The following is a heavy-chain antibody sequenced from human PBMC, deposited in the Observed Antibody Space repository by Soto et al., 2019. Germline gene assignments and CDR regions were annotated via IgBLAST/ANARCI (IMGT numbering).Heavy chain of an antibody. CDR2: TYHRSRWFN. Sequence: SQTLSLTCAISGDSVSSNSAAWNWLRQSPSRGLEWLGRTYHRSRWFNEYAVSVKRRITINPDTSKNQFSLQLNSVTPEDTALYYCARGRQYRGIYSDAFDIWGQGAMVTVSS. D-gene: IGHD1-26*01. V-gene: IGHV6-1*01. J-gene: IGHJ3*02. CDR3: ARGRQYRGIYSDAFDI. CDR1: GDSVSSNSAA.